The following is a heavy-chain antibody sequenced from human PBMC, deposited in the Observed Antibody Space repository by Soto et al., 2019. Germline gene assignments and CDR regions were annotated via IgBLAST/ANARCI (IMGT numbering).Heavy chain of an antibody. CDR3: ARDLESSSRKVWASLEI. J-gene: IGHJ4*02. CDR1: GGSISSGDYY. D-gene: IGHD6-13*01. V-gene: IGHV4-30-4*01. CDR2: IYYSGST. Sequence: QVQLQESGPGLVKPSQTLSLTCTVSGGSISSGDYYWSWIRQPPGKGLEWIGYIYYSGSTYYNPSLKSRVTISVDTSKNQFSLKLSSVTAADTAVYYCARDLESSSRKVWASLEIWGKGTLVTVSS.